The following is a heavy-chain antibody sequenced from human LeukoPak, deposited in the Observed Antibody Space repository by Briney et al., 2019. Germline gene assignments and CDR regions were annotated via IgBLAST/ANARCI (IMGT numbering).Heavy chain of an antibody. CDR2: ISGYNGNT. CDR1: GYTFSSYG. D-gene: IGHD5-12*01. Sequence: GASVKVSCKASGYTFSSYGISWVRQAPGQGLEWMGWISGYNGNTDYAQKLQGRLTMTTDTSTSTAYTDLRSLRSDDTAVYYCARDIGYSGYDYYYAMDVWGQGTTAIVSS. J-gene: IGHJ6*02. CDR3: ARDIGYSGYDYYYAMDV. V-gene: IGHV1-18*01.